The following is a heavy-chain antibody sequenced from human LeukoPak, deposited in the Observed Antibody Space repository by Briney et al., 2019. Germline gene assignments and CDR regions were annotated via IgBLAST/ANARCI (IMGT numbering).Heavy chain of an antibody. Sequence: GGSLRLSCAASGFTFSSCGMHWVRQAPGKGLEWVAVISYDGSNKYYADSVKGRFTISRDNSKNTLYLQMNSLRAEDTAVYYCAKGIAAAGIEYFDYWGQGTLVTVSS. V-gene: IGHV3-30*18. CDR1: GFTFSSCG. CDR2: ISYDGSNK. CDR3: AKGIAAAGIEYFDY. D-gene: IGHD6-13*01. J-gene: IGHJ4*02.